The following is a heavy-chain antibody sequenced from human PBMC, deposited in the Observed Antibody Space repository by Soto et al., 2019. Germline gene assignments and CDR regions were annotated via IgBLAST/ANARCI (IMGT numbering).Heavy chain of an antibody. D-gene: IGHD6-19*01. CDR2: IHYSGST. V-gene: IGHV4-59*01. CDR3: AREYSSFEY. Sequence: QVQLQESGPGLVKPSETRSLTCTVSGGSISTYYWSWIRQPPGKGLEWIGYIHYSGSTSYNPPLNSRVTISVDTSKNQFSLKLSSVTAPDTAVYYCAREYSSFEYWGPGILVSVSS. CDR1: GGSISTYY. J-gene: IGHJ4*02.